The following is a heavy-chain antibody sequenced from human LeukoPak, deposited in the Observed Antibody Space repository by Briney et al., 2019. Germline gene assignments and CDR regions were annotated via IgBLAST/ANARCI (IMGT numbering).Heavy chain of an antibody. CDR3: ARELGGSGSFYYYYYYMDV. Sequence: GGSLRLSCAASGFTFSSYEMNWVRQAPGKGLEWVSYISSSGSTIYYADSVKGRFTISRDNAKNSLYLQMNSLRAEDTAVYYCARELGGSGSFYYYYYYMDVWGKGTTVTISS. D-gene: IGHD1-26*01. V-gene: IGHV3-48*03. J-gene: IGHJ6*03. CDR1: GFTFSSYE. CDR2: ISSSGSTI.